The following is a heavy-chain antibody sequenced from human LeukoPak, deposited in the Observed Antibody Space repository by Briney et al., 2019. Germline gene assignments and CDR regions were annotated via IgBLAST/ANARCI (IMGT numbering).Heavy chain of an antibody. Sequence: SETLSLTCTVSGGSLSSYYWSWIRQPPGKGLEWIGYIYYSGSTHYNPSLKSRVTISIDTSKNQFSLKLSSVTAADTAVYYCARDLREFDAFDIWGQGTMVTVSS. CDR2: IYYSGST. CDR3: ARDLREFDAFDI. D-gene: IGHD3-10*01. J-gene: IGHJ3*02. CDR1: GGSLSSYY. V-gene: IGHV4-59*12.